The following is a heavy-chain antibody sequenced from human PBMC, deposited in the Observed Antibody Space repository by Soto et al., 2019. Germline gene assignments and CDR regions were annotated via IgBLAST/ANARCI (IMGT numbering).Heavy chain of an antibody. V-gene: IGHV1-8*02. CDR3: AGGNFRY. CDR2: MNPNSGNT. Sequence: SGYKFTTYFIYWVRQATGHGLEWMGWMNPNSGNTGYAQELRGRVTMTRNTSNTTAYMELTSLTSDDTGVYYCAGGNFRYWGQGTLVTVSS. J-gene: IGHJ4*02. CDR1: GYKFTTYF.